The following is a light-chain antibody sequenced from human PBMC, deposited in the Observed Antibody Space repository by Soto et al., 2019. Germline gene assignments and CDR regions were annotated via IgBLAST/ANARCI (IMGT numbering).Light chain of an antibody. J-gene: IGKJ5*01. Sequence: EIVLTQSPGTLSLSPGERATLSCRASQSVNSNYLAWYQQKPGQAPRVLIYGTSSRATGIPDRFSGSGSGTDFTLTISRLKPEDSAVYYCQQYGSSPLATFGQGTRLEIK. V-gene: IGKV3-20*01. CDR3: QQYGSSPLAT. CDR2: GTS. CDR1: QSVNSNY.